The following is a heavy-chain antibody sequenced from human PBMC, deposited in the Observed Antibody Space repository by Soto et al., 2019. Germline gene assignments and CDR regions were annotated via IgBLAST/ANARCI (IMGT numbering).Heavy chain of an antibody. CDR1: GFTFSSYG. CDR2: IWYDGSNK. Sequence: PGGSLRLSCAASGFTFSSYGMHWVRQAPGKGLEWVAVIWYDGSNKYYADSVKGRFTISRDNSKNTLYLQMNSLRAEDTAVYYCARDSSTYQLLLYLNFTPDYWGQGTLVTVSS. D-gene: IGHD2-2*01. V-gene: IGHV3-33*01. J-gene: IGHJ4*02. CDR3: ARDSSTYQLLLYLNFTPDY.